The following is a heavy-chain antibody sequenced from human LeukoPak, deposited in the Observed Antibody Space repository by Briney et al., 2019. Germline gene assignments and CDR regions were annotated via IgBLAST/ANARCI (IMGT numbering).Heavy chain of an antibody. V-gene: IGHV4-61*01. CDR1: GGSISGGSYY. Sequence: SQTLSLTCTVSGGSISGGSYYWSWIRQPPGKGLEWIGYIYYSGSTKYNLSLKSRVTISVDTSKNQLSLKLCSVTAADTAVYYCARGEYGLFDYWGQGTLVTVSS. J-gene: IGHJ4*02. D-gene: IGHD2/OR15-2a*01. CDR2: IYYSGST. CDR3: ARGEYGLFDY.